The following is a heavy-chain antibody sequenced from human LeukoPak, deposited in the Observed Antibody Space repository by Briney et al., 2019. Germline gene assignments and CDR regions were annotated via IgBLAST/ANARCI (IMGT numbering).Heavy chain of an antibody. D-gene: IGHD2/OR15-2a*01. J-gene: IGHJ4*02. CDR1: GGSFSGYY. Sequence: SETLSLTCAVYGGSFSGYYWSWIRQPPGKGLEWIGEINHSGSTNYNPSLKSRVTISVDTSKNQFSLKLSSVTAADTAVYYCAIQYSGYWGQGTLVTVSS. CDR3: AIQYSGY. V-gene: IGHV4-34*01. CDR2: INHSGST.